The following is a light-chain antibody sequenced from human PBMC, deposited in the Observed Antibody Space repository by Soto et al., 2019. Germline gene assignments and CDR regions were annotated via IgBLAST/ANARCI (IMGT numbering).Light chain of an antibody. J-gene: IGKJ5*01. CDR3: QQRSNWPAIT. CDR2: DAS. V-gene: IGKV3-11*01. Sequence: EIVSTHSPATLSLSPWERATLSCRASQSVSRYLAWYQQKPGRAPRLLIYDASNRATGIPARFSGSGSGTDFTLTISSLEPEDFAVYSCQQRSNWPAITFGQGTRLEIK. CDR1: QSVSRY.